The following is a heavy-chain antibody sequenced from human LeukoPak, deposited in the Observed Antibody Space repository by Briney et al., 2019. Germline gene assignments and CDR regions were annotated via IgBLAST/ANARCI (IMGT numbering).Heavy chain of an antibody. CDR3: ARVVVPDYDFWSGYHKYYYYYMDV. V-gene: IGHV3-7*01. CDR2: IKQDGSEK. CDR1: GFTFSSYW. Sequence: GGSLRLSCAASGFTFSSYWMSWVRQAPGKGLEWVANIKQDGSEKYYVDSVKGRFTISRDNAKNSLYLQMNGLRAEDTAVYYCARVVVPDYDFWSGYHKYYYYYMDVWGKGTTVTVSS. J-gene: IGHJ6*03. D-gene: IGHD3-3*01.